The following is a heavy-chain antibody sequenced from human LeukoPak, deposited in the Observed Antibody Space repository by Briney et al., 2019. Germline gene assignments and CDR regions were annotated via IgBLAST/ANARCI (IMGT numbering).Heavy chain of an antibody. D-gene: IGHD4-11*01. CDR1: GFTFSSYA. V-gene: IGHV3-23*01. CDR2: ISGSGGST. J-gene: IGHJ4*02. CDR3: AKSRPPTVTTGGFDY. Sequence: GGSLRLSCAASGFTFSSYAMSWVRQAPGKGLEWVSAISGSGGSTYYADSVKGRFTTSRDNSKNTLYLQMNSLRAEDTAVYYCAKSRPPTVTTGGFDYWGQGTLVTVSS.